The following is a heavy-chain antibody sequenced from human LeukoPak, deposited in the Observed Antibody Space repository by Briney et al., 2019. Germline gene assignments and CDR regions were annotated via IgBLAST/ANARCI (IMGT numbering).Heavy chain of an antibody. J-gene: IGHJ2*01. CDR2: IYYSGST. V-gene: IGHV4-30-4*01. CDR3: ARPAFSGYRWYFGL. Sequence: PSQTLSLTCSVSGGSFSSGDYYWSWIRQPPGKGLEWIGYIYYSGSTYYNPSLKSRATISVDTSKNQFSLNLSSVTAADTAVYYCARPAFSGYRWYFGLWGRGTLVTVSS. CDR1: GGSFSSGDYY. D-gene: IGHD3-22*01.